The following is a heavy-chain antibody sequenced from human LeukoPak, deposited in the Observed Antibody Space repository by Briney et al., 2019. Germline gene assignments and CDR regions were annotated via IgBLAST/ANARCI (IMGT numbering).Heavy chain of an antibody. CDR1: GGSISDYY. Sequence: SETLSLTCTVSGGSISDYYWSWIRQPAGKGLEWIGRIYSSGSTNYNPSLKSRVTMSVDTSKNQFSLKLSPVTAADTAVYYCARAERPDYGDYNWFDPWGQGTLVTVSS. V-gene: IGHV4-4*07. CDR2: IYSSGST. J-gene: IGHJ5*02. D-gene: IGHD4-17*01. CDR3: ARAERPDYGDYNWFDP.